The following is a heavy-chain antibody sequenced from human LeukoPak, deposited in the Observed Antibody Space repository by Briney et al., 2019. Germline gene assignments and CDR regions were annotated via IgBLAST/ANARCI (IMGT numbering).Heavy chain of an antibody. Sequence: GRSLRLSCAASGFTFSSYGMHWVRQAPGKGLEWVAVISYGGSNKYYADSVKGRFTISRDNSKNTLYLQMNSLRAEDTAVYYCAKTSNTYSSSWYDYWGQGTLVTVSS. CDR2: ISYGGSNK. J-gene: IGHJ4*02. D-gene: IGHD6-13*01. V-gene: IGHV3-30*18. CDR1: GFTFSSYG. CDR3: AKTSNTYSSSWYDY.